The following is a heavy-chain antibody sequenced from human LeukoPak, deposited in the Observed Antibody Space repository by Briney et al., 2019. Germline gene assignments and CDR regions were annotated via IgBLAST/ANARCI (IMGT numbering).Heavy chain of an antibody. J-gene: IGHJ6*02. CDR1: GYTFTSYY. V-gene: IGHV1-46*01. CDR3: ARDRQDVVVPAAFGGYYGMDV. D-gene: IGHD2-2*01. CDR2: INPSGGST. Sequence: ASVKVSCKASGYTFTSYYMHWVRQAPGQGLEWMGIINPSGGSTSYAQKFQSRVTMTRDTSTSTVYMELSSLRSEDTAVYYCARDRQDVVVPAAFGGYYGMDVWGQGTTVTVSS.